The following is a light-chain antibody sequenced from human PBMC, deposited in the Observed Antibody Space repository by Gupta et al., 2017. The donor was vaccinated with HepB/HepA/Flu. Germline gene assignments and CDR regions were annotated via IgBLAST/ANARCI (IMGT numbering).Light chain of an antibody. CDR2: DVS. V-gene: IGLV2-14*03. Sequence: IXXTGXSSDVGGYNYVSWYQQHPGKAPKLMIYDVSNRPSGVSNRFSGSKSGNTASLTISGPQADDEADYYCSSYTSSSTSYVFGTGTKVTVL. CDR1: SSDVGGYNY. J-gene: IGLJ1*01. CDR3: SSYTSSSTSYV.